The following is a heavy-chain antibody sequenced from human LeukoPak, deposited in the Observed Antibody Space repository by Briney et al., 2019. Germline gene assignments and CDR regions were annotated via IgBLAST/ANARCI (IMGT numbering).Heavy chain of an antibody. D-gene: IGHD4/OR15-4a*01. J-gene: IGHJ4*02. CDR1: GFTFSSSA. V-gene: IGHV3-23*01. Sequence: GGSLRLSCEASGFTFSSSAMTWVRQAPGKGLEWVSSISNSGGNTYYADSVKGRFTISRDNSKNTLFLQMDSLRAEDTAVYYCAREGPYGGYSDYWGQGTLVTVSS. CDR2: ISNSGGNT. CDR3: AREGPYGGYSDY.